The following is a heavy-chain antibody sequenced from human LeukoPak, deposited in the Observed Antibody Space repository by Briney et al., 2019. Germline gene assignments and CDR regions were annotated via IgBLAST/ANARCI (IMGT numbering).Heavy chain of an antibody. D-gene: IGHD3-10*01. CDR2: VYYSGST. CDR3: ARTGRWFGGPNWFDP. J-gene: IGHJ5*02. CDR1: GGSVISSSYY. Sequence: SETLSLTCTVSGGSVISSSYYWGWIRQSPGKGLEWIGRVYYSGSTYNNPFLKSRVTISVDTSKNQFSLKLRSVTAADTAVYYCARTGRWFGGPNWFDPWGQGTLVTVSS. V-gene: IGHV4-39*07.